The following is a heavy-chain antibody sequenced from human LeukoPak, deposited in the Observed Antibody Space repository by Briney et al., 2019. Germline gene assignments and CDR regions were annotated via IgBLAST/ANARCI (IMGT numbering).Heavy chain of an antibody. J-gene: IGHJ4*02. D-gene: IGHD3-10*01. V-gene: IGHV3-9*03. Sequence: GGSLRLSCAASGFTFSSYAMHWVRQAPGKGLEWVSGISWNSGSVGYADSVKGRFTISRDNAKNSLYLQMNSLRAEDMALYYCAKDYYGSGSYFDYWGQGTLVTVSS. CDR2: ISWNSGSV. CDR3: AKDYYGSGSYFDY. CDR1: GFTFSSYA.